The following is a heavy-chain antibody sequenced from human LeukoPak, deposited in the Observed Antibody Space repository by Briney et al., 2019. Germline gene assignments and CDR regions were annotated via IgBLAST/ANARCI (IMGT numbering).Heavy chain of an antibody. CDR3: AKENVAAALPDNSFDS. D-gene: IGHD2-2*01. CDR2: ISYDGSNK. V-gene: IGHV3-30*18. Sequence: GGSLRLSCAASGFTFSSYGMHWVRQAPGKGLEWVAVISYDGSNKYYADSVKGRFTISRDNSKNTLYLQMNSLRAGDTAVYYCAKENVAAALPDNSFDSWGQGTLVTVSS. CDR1: GFTFSSYG. J-gene: IGHJ5*01.